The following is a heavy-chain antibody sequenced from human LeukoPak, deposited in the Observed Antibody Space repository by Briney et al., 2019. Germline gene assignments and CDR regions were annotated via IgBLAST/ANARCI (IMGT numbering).Heavy chain of an antibody. CDR1: GGTFSSYA. J-gene: IGHJ6*03. Sequence: SVKVSCKASGGTFSSYAISWVRQAPGQGLEWMGRIIPIFGTANYAQKFQGRVTITTDESTSTAYMELSSLRPEDTAVYYCASSYCSSTSCYAGHYYYYMDVWGKGTTVTVSS. CDR2: IIPIFGTA. D-gene: IGHD2-2*01. V-gene: IGHV1-69*05. CDR3: ASSYCSSTSCYAGHYYYYMDV.